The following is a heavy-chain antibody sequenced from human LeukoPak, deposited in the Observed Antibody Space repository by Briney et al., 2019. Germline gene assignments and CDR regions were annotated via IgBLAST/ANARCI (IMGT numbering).Heavy chain of an antibody. CDR2: ISTYNGNT. CDR1: GYTFTSYY. D-gene: IGHD4-23*01. Sequence: ASVKVSCKASGYTFTSYYMHWVRQAPGQGLEWMGWISTYNGNTNYAQKLQGRVTMTTDTSTSTAYMELRSLRSDDTAVYYCAREHYGGILDYWGQGTLVTVSS. J-gene: IGHJ4*02. CDR3: AREHYGGILDY. V-gene: IGHV1-18*04.